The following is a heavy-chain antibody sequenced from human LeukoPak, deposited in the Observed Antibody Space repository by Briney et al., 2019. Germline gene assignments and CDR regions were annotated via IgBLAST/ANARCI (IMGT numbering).Heavy chain of an antibody. D-gene: IGHD1-14*01. CDR2: IYYSGST. J-gene: IGHJ4*02. Sequence: PSETLSLTCTVSGGSISSSSYYWGWIRQPPGKGLEWIGSIYYSGSTYYNPSLKSRVTISVDTSKNQFSLKLSSVTAADTAVYYCARLTGSPDDYWGQGTLVTVSS. V-gene: IGHV4-39*07. CDR3: ARLTGSPDDY. CDR1: GGSISSSSYY.